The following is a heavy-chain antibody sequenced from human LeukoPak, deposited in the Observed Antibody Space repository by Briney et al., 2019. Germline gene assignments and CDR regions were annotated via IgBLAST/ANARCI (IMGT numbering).Heavy chain of an antibody. V-gene: IGHV3-23*01. J-gene: IGHJ3*02. Sequence: GGSLRLSCAASGFTFSSYAMSWVRQAPGKGLEWVSAISGSGGSTYCADSVKGRFTISRDNPKNTLYLQMNSLRAEDTAVYYCAKAKETYYYDSSGYYYVVDAFDIWGQGTMVTVSS. CDR2: ISGSGGST. CDR3: AKAKETYYYDSSGYYYVVDAFDI. CDR1: GFTFSSYA. D-gene: IGHD3-22*01.